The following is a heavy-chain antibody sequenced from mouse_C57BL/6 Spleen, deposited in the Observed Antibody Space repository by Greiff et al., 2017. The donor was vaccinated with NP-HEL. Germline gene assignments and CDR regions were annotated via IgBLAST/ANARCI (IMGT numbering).Heavy chain of an antibody. CDR1: GYTFTDYY. CDR2: INPNNGGT. CDR3: ARWVEAMDY. Sequence: VQLQQSGPELVKPGASVKISCKASGYTFTDYYMNWVKQSHGKSLEWIGDINPNNGGTSYNQKFKGKATLTVDKSSSTAYMELRSLTSEDSAVYYCARWVEAMDYWGQGTSVTVSS. D-gene: IGHD1-1*02. J-gene: IGHJ4*01. V-gene: IGHV1-26*01.